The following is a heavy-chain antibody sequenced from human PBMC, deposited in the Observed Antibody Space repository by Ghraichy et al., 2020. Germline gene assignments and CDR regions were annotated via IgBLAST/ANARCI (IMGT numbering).Heavy chain of an antibody. D-gene: IGHD3-10*01. J-gene: IGHJ3*02. V-gene: IGHV4-4*07. Sequence: SETLSLTCTVSGDSINNYYWSWIRQPAGKGLEWIGRIHTSGNIFYSPSLMSRVTMSVDTSKNQFSLKLSSVTAADTAIYYCAGYSYSSGSYRTFDIWGQGTLVTVSS. CDR1: GDSINNYY. CDR3: AGYSYSSGSYRTFDI. CDR2: IHTSGNI.